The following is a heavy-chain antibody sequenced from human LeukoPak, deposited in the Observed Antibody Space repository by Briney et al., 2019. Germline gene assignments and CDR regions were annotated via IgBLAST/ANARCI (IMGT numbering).Heavy chain of an antibody. Sequence: GGSLRLSCAASGFTFSNAWMSWVRQAPGKGLEWVGRIKSKTDGETTDYAAPVKGRFTISRDDSKNTLYLQMNSLKTEDTAVYYCTTSLYGGNSAGMPFDYWGQGTLVTVSS. D-gene: IGHD4-23*01. CDR1: GFTFSNAW. CDR3: TTSLYGGNSAGMPFDY. V-gene: IGHV3-15*01. J-gene: IGHJ4*02. CDR2: IKSKTDGETT.